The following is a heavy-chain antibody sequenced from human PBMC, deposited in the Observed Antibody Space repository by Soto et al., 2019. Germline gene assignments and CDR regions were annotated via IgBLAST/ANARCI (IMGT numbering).Heavy chain of an antibody. CDR2: ISDSGGST. CDR3: ARGSLAARPYHYDY. V-gene: IGHV3-23*01. J-gene: IGHJ4*02. D-gene: IGHD6-6*01. CDR1: GFTFNSYA. Sequence: EVQLLESGGGLVQPGGSLRLSCAASGFTFNSYAMSWVRQAPGEGLEWVSGISDSGGSTYYADSMKGRFSISRDNSKNTLYVQMSSLRAEDTAVYYCARGSLAARPYHYDYWGQGTLVTVSS.